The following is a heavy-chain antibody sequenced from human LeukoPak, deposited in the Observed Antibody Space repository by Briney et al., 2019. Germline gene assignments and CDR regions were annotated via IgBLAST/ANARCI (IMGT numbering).Heavy chain of an antibody. CDR1: GFTFSSFG. Sequence: GGSLRLSCAASGFTFSSFGMHWVRQAPGKGLEWVAVISYAGSNIFYADSVKGRFTISRDNSEKTVYLQMNSLRAEDTAVYYCAKDAYDYDSRCPDYWGQGTLVTVSS. CDR2: ISYAGSNI. CDR3: AKDAYDYDSRCPDY. V-gene: IGHV3-30*18. D-gene: IGHD3-22*01. J-gene: IGHJ4*01.